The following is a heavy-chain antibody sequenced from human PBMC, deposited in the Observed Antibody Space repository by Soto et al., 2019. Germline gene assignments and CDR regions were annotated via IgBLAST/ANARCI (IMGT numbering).Heavy chain of an antibody. CDR2: IHHSGST. CDR1: GVSISSTNW. CDR3: ARQPYSYYSIDV. Sequence: QVQLQESGPGLVKPSGTLSLTCAVSGVSISSTNWWSWVRQPPGKGLEWIGEIHHSGSTNYSPSLKSRVTISVDKSQNQFTLNLNSVTTADTAVYYCARQPYSYYSIDVWGQGTTVTVSS. V-gene: IGHV4-4*02. J-gene: IGHJ6*02.